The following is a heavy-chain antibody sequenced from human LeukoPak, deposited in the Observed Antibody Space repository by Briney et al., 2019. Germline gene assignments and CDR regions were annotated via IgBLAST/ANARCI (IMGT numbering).Heavy chain of an antibody. CDR3: ARDNDGSGSFDY. J-gene: IGHJ4*02. CDR1: GGTFSSYA. V-gene: IGHV1-69*13. D-gene: IGHD3-10*01. Sequence: SVKVSCKASGGTFSSYAISWVRQAPGQGLEWMGGIIPIFGTANYAQKFQGRVTITADESTSTAYMELSSLRSEDTAVYYCARDNDGSGSFDYWGQGTLVTVSS. CDR2: IIPIFGTA.